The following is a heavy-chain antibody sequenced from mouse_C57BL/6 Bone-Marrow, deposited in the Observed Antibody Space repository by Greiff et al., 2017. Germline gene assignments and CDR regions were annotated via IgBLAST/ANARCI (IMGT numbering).Heavy chain of an antibody. J-gene: IGHJ3*01. CDR2: IDPGNGDT. D-gene: IGHD2-1*01. CDR3: TTDGNFSLFAY. V-gene: IGHV14-4*01. Sequence: VQLKQSGAELVRPGASVKLSCTASGFNIKDDYMHWVKQRPEQGLAWIGWIDPGNGDTEYASKFQGKATITADTSSNTAYLQLSSLTSEDTAVYYCTTDGNFSLFAYWGQGTLVTGSA. CDR1: GFNIKDDY.